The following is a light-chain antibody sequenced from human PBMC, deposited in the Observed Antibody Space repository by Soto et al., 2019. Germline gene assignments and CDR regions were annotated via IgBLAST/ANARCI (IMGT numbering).Light chain of an antibody. V-gene: IGKV1-5*03. Sequence: DIQMTQSPSTLSASVGDRVTITCRASQSISYWLAWYQQKPGKAPKLLIYKASSLESGVPSRFSGSGSGTEFTLTISSLQPDDFATYYCQHYYSYPWTCGQGTKVEIK. CDR3: QHYYSYPWT. CDR1: QSISYW. CDR2: KAS. J-gene: IGKJ1*01.